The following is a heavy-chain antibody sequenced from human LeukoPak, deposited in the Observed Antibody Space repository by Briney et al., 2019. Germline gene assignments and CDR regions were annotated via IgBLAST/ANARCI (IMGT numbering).Heavy chain of an antibody. V-gene: IGHV4-34*01. J-gene: IGHJ4*02. CDR1: GGSFSGYY. D-gene: IGHD5-12*01. Sequence: SETLSLTCAVYGGSFSGYYWSWIRQPPGKGLEWIGEINHSGSTNYNPSLKSRVTISVDTSKNQFSLKLSSVTAADTAVYYCARSVEMATISTYYFDYWGQGTLVTVSS. CDR3: ARSVEMATISTYYFDY. CDR2: INHSGST.